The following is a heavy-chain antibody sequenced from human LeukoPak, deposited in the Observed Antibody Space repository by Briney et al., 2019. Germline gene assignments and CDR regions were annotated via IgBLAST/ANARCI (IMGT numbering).Heavy chain of an antibody. CDR3: ARPGPGLVPRSSSRGNYYYYGMDV. J-gene: IGHJ6*02. CDR2: IIPIFGTA. CDR1: GGTFSSYA. Sequence: ASVKVSCKASGGTFSSYAISWVRQAPGQGLEWMGRIIPIFGTANYAQKFQGRVTITADESTSTAYMELSSLRSEDAAVYYCARPGPGLVPRSSSRGNYYYYGMDVWGQGTTVTVSS. V-gene: IGHV1-69*13. D-gene: IGHD6-6*01.